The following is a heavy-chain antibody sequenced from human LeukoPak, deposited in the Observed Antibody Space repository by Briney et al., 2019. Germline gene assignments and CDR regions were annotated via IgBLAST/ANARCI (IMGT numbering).Heavy chain of an antibody. CDR2: ISAYNGNT. CDR3: ARDEVTIFGAVTHYFDY. V-gene: IGHV1-18*01. D-gene: IGHD3-3*01. CDR1: GYTFTSYG. J-gene: IGHJ4*02. Sequence: VASVKVSCKASGYTFTSYGISWVRQAPGQGLEWMGWISAYNGNTNYAQKLQGRVTMTTDTSTSTAYMELRSLRSDDTAVYYCARDEVTIFGAVTHYFDYWGQGTLVTVSS.